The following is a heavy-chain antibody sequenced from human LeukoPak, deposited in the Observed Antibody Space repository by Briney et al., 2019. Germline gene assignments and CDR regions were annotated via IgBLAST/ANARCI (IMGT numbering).Heavy chain of an antibody. Sequence: GESLRISCKGFGYNFANYWISWVRQMPGKGLEWMGRIDPSESYTNYSPSFQGHVTISAGKSISTAYLQWSSLRASDTAMYYCALLLRSGYLADYWGQGTLVTVSS. CDR2: IDPSESYT. CDR1: GYNFANYW. D-gene: IGHD3-22*01. V-gene: IGHV5-10-1*01. J-gene: IGHJ4*02. CDR3: ALLLRSGYLADY.